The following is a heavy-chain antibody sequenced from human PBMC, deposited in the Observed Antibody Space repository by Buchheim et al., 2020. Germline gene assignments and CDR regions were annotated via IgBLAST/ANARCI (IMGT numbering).Heavy chain of an antibody. CDR2: ISSSSSTI. D-gene: IGHD6-19*01. J-gene: IGHJ5*02. CDR1: GFTFSSYS. CDR3: ARARYRGYSSGWWPFDP. V-gene: IGHV3-48*04. Sequence: EVQLVESGGGLVQPGGSLRLSCAASGFTFSSYSMNWVRQAPGKGLEWVSYISSSSSTIYYADSVKGRFTISRHNAKNSLYLQMNSLRAEDTAVYYCARARYRGYSSGWWPFDPWGQGTL.